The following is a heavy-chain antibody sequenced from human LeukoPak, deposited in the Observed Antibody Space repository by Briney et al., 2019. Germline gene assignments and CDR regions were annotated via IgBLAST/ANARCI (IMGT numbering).Heavy chain of an antibody. V-gene: IGHV1-46*01. CDR2: INPSGGST. Sequence: ASVKVSCKASGYTFTSYYMHWVRQAPGQGLEWMGIINPSGGSTSYAQKFQGRVTMTRDTSTSTAYMELSRLRSDDTAVYYCARGLWFGEFRNDAFDIWGQGTMVTVSS. J-gene: IGHJ3*02. CDR1: GYTFTSYY. CDR3: ARGLWFGEFRNDAFDI. D-gene: IGHD3-10*01.